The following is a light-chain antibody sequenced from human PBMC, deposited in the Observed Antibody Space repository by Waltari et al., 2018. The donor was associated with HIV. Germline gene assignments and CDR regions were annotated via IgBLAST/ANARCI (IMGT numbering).Light chain of an antibody. CDR3: QSYDSRLGVL. J-gene: IGLJ2*01. V-gene: IGLV1-40*01. Sequence: QSVLTQPPSVSWAPGQRVPISCTGSSSNIGAGYDVHWYQQLPGTAPKLLIYDNNNRPSGVPDRFSGSKSGTSASLAITGLQAEDEADYYCQSYDSRLGVLFGGGTKLTVL. CDR2: DNN. CDR1: SSNIGAGYD.